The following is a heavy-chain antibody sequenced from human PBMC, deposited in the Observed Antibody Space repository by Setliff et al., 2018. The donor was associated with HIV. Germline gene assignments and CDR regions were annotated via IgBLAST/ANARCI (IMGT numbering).Heavy chain of an antibody. CDR3: ARGRFHRLHRPYSGSGSLGIQYFDY. Sequence: SETLSLTCTVSGGSISSSSYYWGWIRQPPGKGLEWIGSIYYSGSTYYNPSLKSRVTISVDTSKSQFSLRLNSVTATDTALYYCARGRFHRLHRPYSGSGSLGIQYFDYWGQGTLVTVSS. CDR2: IYYSGST. V-gene: IGHV4-39*07. J-gene: IGHJ4*02. CDR1: GGSISSSSYY. D-gene: IGHD3-10*01.